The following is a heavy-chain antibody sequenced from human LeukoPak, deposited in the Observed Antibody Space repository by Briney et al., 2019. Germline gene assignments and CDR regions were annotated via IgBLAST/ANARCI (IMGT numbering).Heavy chain of an antibody. J-gene: IGHJ3*01. V-gene: IGHV3-74*01. Sequence: GGSLRLSCAALGFTFTTSWMHWFRQAPGKGLVWVSRIESDGTSTTYADSVKGRFTISRDNAKNTLYLQMNSLRAEDTAVYYCARDQYSSTWYRGAFDVWGQGTMVSVSS. CDR3: ARDQYSSTWYRGAFDV. D-gene: IGHD6-13*01. CDR1: GFTFTTSW. CDR2: IESDGTST.